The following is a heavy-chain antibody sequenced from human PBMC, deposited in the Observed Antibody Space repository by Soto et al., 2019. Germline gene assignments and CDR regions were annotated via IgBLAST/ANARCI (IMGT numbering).Heavy chain of an antibody. V-gene: IGHV4-39*01. CDR1: GGSISSSSYY. CDR3: ARRGAAAVVEYYFDY. CDR2: IYYSGST. J-gene: IGHJ4*02. D-gene: IGHD6-13*01. Sequence: SETLSLTCTVSGGSISSSSYYWGWIRQPPGKGLEWIGSIYYSGSTYYNPSLKSRVTISVDTSKNQFSLKLSSVTAADTAVYYCARRGAAAVVEYYFDYWGQGTLVTISS.